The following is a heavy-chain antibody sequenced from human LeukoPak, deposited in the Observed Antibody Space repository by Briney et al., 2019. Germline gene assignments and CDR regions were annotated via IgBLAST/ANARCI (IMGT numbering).Heavy chain of an antibody. Sequence: SGGSLRLSCAASGFTVSSNYMSWVRQAPGKGLEWISVIYSGGSTYYADSVKGRFTISRDNSKNTLYPQMNSLRAEDTAVYYCAREPGSGFDYWGQGTLVTVSS. CDR1: GFTVSSNY. V-gene: IGHV3-66*01. D-gene: IGHD2-15*01. J-gene: IGHJ4*02. CDR3: AREPGSGFDY. CDR2: IYSGGST.